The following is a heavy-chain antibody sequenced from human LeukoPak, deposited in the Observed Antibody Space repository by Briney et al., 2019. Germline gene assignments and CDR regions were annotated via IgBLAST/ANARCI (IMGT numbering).Heavy chain of an antibody. J-gene: IGHJ5*02. CDR3: AKVPGSVATNWFDP. V-gene: IGHV3-23*01. CDR2: ISGGGGST. D-gene: IGHD5-12*01. CDR1: GFTVSSYA. Sequence: GGSLRLSCSASGFTVSSYAMSWVRQAPGKGLELVSAISGGGGSTYYADSVKGRFTISRDNSKNTLYLQMNSLRAEDPAVSYCAKVPGSVATNWFDPWGQGTLVTVSS.